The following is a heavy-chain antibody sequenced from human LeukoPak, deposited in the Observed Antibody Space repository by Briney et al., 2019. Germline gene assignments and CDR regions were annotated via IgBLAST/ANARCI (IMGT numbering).Heavy chain of an antibody. CDR3: ARDRGITMIVVGLFDY. CDR2: ISAYNGNT. D-gene: IGHD3-22*01. V-gene: IGHV1-18*01. Sequence: GASVKVTCKASGYTFTNYGISWVRQPPGQGLEWMGWISAYNGNTNYAQKLQGRVTMATDTSTSTAYMELRSLRSDDTAVYYCARDRGITMIVVGLFDYWGQGTLVTVSS. J-gene: IGHJ4*02. CDR1: GYTFTNYG.